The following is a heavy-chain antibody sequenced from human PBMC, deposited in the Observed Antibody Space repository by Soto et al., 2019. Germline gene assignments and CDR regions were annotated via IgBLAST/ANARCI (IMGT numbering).Heavy chain of an antibody. J-gene: IGHJ3*02. V-gene: IGHV1-8*01. CDR1: GYTFTSYD. Sequence: QVQLVQSGAEVKKPGASVKVSCKASGYTFTSYDINWVRQATGQGLEWMGWMNPNSGNTGYAQKFQGRVTMTRNTSISTSYMDLSSLRSEDTAVYYFARGETLTGGGAFDIWGQGTMVTVSS. D-gene: IGHD3-16*01. CDR2: MNPNSGNT. CDR3: ARGETLTGGGAFDI.